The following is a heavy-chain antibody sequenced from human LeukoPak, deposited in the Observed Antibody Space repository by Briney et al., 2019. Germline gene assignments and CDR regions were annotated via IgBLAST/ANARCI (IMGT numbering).Heavy chain of an antibody. Sequence: GGSLRLSCAASGFTFSSYAMHWVRQAPGKGLEWVAVISYDGSNKYYADSVKGRFTISRDNAKNSLYLQMNSLRAEDTAIYYCAREDDWNYEDYWGQGTLVTVSS. CDR1: GFTFSSYA. D-gene: IGHD1-7*01. V-gene: IGHV3-30-3*01. CDR3: AREDDWNYEDY. CDR2: ISYDGSNK. J-gene: IGHJ4*02.